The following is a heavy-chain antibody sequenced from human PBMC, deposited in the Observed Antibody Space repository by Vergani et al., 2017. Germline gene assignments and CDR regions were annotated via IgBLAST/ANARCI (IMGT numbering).Heavy chain of an antibody. J-gene: IGHJ3*02. CDR3: ARVRITMVRGNAFDI. CDR1: GYTFTSYA. CDR2: INAGNGNT. V-gene: IGHV1-3*01. D-gene: IGHD3-10*01. Sequence: QVQLVQSGAEVKKPGASVKVSCKASGYTFTSYAMHWVRQAHGQRLEWMGWINAGNGNTKYSQKFQGRVTITRDTSASTAYMELSSLRSEDTAVYYCARVRITMVRGNAFDIWGQGTMVTVSS.